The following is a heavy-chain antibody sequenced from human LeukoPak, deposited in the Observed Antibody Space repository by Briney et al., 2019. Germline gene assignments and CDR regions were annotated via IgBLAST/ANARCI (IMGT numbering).Heavy chain of an antibody. CDR1: GFTFSSSA. D-gene: IGHD6-19*01. Sequence: GGSLRLSCAASGFTFSSSAMHWVRQAPGKGLEWVAVISYDGSNKYYADSVKGRFTISRGNSKNTLYLQMNSLRAEDTAVYYCARDRAGTGYFDYWGQGTLVTVSS. CDR2: ISYDGSNK. CDR3: ARDRAGTGYFDY. V-gene: IGHV3-30-3*01. J-gene: IGHJ4*02.